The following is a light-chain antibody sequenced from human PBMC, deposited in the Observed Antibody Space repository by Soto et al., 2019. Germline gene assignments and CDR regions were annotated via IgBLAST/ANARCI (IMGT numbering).Light chain of an antibody. CDR2: AAS. V-gene: IGKV1-39*01. CDR1: QSISSY. CDR3: QQSYSTWT. Sequence: DIQMTQSPSSLSAPLGDRVPITFRASQSISSYLNWYQQKPGKAPKLLIYAASSLQSGVPSRFSGSGSGTDFTLTISSLQPEDFATYYCQQSYSTWTFGQGTKVDI. J-gene: IGKJ1*01.